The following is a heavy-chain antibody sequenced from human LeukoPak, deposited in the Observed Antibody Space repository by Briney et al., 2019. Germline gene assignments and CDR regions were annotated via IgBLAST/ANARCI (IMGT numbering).Heavy chain of an antibody. Sequence: GGSLRLSCAASGFTFSSYGMHWVRQAPGKGLEWGAVISYDGSNKYYADSVKGRFTISRDNSKNTLYLQMNSLRAEDTAVYYCAKEEDNWNDGLFDYWGQGTLVTVSS. V-gene: IGHV3-30*18. J-gene: IGHJ4*02. CDR1: GFTFSSYG. CDR2: ISYDGSNK. D-gene: IGHD1-20*01. CDR3: AKEEDNWNDGLFDY.